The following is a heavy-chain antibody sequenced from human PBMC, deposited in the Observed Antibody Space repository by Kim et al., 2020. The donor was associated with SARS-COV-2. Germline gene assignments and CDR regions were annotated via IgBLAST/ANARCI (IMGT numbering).Heavy chain of an antibody. Sequence: GGSLRLSCAASGFTFRTYGMNWFRQAPGKGLQWVSYIGSSTDVIYYSESAEGRFTISRDNAKSSLYLQMNSLRDEDTAVYFCGRGTAAGNDGLRADYWG. V-gene: IGHV3-48*02. CDR1: GFTFRTYG. CDR3: GRGTAAGNDGLRADY. CDR2: IGSSTDVI. D-gene: IGHD6-25*01. J-gene: IGHJ4*01.